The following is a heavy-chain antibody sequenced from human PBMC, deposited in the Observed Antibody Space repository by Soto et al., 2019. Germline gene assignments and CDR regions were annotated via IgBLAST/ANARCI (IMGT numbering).Heavy chain of an antibody. CDR3: TRYYYDSSGNLYFDY. CDR1: GFTFSGSA. D-gene: IGHD3-22*01. Sequence: GGSLRLSCAASGFTFSGSAMHWVRQASGKGLEWVGRIRSKANSYATAYAASVKGRFTISRDDSKNTAYLQMNSLKTEDTAVYYCTRYYYDSSGNLYFDYWGQGTLVTVSS. J-gene: IGHJ4*02. V-gene: IGHV3-73*01. CDR2: IRSKANSYAT.